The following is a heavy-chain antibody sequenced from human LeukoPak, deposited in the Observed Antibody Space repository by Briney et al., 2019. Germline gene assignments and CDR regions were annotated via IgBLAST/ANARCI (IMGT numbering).Heavy chain of an antibody. CDR1: GFTFDDYA. Sequence: GGSLRLSCAASGFTFDDYAMHWVRQAPGKGLEWVSGNSWNSGSIGYADSVKGRFTISRDNAKNSLYLQMNSLRAEDTALYYCANSYGDYAGAFDIWGQGTMVTVSS. D-gene: IGHD4-17*01. CDR2: NSWNSGSI. J-gene: IGHJ3*02. CDR3: ANSYGDYAGAFDI. V-gene: IGHV3-9*01.